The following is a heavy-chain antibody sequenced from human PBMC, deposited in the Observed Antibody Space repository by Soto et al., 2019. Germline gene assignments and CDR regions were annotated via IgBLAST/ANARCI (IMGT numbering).Heavy chain of an antibody. CDR3: ARTVATIGGDVLTS. CDR2: IKQDGSEK. Sequence: EVQLVESGGGLVQPGGSLRLSCAASGFTFSSFWMTWVRQAPGKGLEWVANIKQDGSEKNYVDSVKGRFIISRDNAENSLSLQMNSLRVEDTAVYYCARTVATIGGDVLTSWGQGTLVTVSS. D-gene: IGHD5-12*01. CDR1: GFTFSSFW. J-gene: IGHJ5*02. V-gene: IGHV3-7*01.